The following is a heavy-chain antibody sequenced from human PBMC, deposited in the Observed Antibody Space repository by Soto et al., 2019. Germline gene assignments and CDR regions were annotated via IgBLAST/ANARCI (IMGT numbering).Heavy chain of an antibody. CDR2: ISYDGSNK. V-gene: IGHV3-30-3*01. D-gene: IGHD3-10*01. Sequence: RXGSLRLSCASSGFTFSSYSEHWVRPAPGKGLEWVAVISYDGSNKYYADSVKGRFTISRDNSKNTLYLQMNSLRAEDTAVYYCARSVEDVLLWFGEFNLPSDYYYGMDVWGQGTTVTVSS. CDR3: ARSVEDVLLWFGEFNLPSDYYYGMDV. J-gene: IGHJ6*02. CDR1: GFTFSSYS.